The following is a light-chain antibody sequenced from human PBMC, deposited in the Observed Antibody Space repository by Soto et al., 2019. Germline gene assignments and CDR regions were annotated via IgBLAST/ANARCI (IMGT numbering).Light chain of an antibody. Sequence: QSALTQPRSVSGSPGQSVTISCTGTSSDVGGYNYVSWYQQHPGKAPKLMISDVSKRPSGVPDRFSGSKSGNTASLTISGLQAEDEAEYYCCSYAGGNTFAFGTGTKLTVL. CDR3: CSYAGGNTFA. V-gene: IGLV2-11*01. J-gene: IGLJ1*01. CDR1: SSDVGGYNY. CDR2: DVS.